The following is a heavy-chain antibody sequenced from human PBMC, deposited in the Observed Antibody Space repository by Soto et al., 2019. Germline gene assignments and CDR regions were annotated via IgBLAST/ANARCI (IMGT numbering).Heavy chain of an antibody. Sequence: SETLSLTCTVSGGSISSYYWSWIRRPPGKGLEWVGYVYYTGTTMYNPSLKSRLTISVDRSKNQVSLNLTSVTAADTAVYFCARLGGYYQALDHWSQGTLVTVSS. CDR3: ARLGGYYQALDH. J-gene: IGHJ4*02. V-gene: IGHV4-59*08. CDR2: VYYTGTT. D-gene: IGHD3-3*01. CDR1: GGSISSYY.